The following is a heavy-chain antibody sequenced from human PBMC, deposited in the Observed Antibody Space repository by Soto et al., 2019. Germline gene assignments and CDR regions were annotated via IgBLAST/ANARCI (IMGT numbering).Heavy chain of an antibody. CDR2: ISHDRRNI. CDR1: GFTFSAYA. D-gene: IGHD2-15*01. J-gene: IGHJ5*02. V-gene: IGHV3-30*04. Sequence: QAQVVESGGGVVRPGTSLRLSCAASGFTFSAYAMNWVRQAPGKGLEWVAVISHDRRNIQYADSVKGRFTISKDTSEKTLYLQMNSLRDEDTAVYYCARVGVGFSLVNGFDPWGQGTQVTVSS. CDR3: ARVGVGFSLVNGFDP.